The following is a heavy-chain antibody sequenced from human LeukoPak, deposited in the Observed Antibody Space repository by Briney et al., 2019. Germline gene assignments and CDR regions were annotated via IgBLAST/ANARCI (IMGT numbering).Heavy chain of an antibody. CDR3: ARRSEDSSNAFDI. Sequence: GESLKISCKGSGYSFTSYWIGWVRQMPGKGLEWMGIIYPGDSGTRYSPSFQGQVTISADKSISTAYLQWSSLKASDTAMYYCARRSEDSSNAFDIWGQGTMVTVSS. J-gene: IGHJ3*02. V-gene: IGHV5-51*01. D-gene: IGHD3-22*01. CDR1: GYSFTSYW. CDR2: IYPGDSGT.